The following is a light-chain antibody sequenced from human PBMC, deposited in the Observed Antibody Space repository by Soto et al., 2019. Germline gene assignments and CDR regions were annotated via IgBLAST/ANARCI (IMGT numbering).Light chain of an antibody. CDR2: EVS. J-gene: IGLJ1*01. Sequence: QSALTQPASVSGSPGQSITISCTGSSSDIGDYDYVSWYQQHPGKAPKVLISEVSNRPSGVSNRFSGSKSGNTASLTISGLQAEDEADYYCNSYATGNTRVFVTGTKVTVL. V-gene: IGLV2-14*01. CDR3: NSYATGNTRV. CDR1: SSDIGDYDY.